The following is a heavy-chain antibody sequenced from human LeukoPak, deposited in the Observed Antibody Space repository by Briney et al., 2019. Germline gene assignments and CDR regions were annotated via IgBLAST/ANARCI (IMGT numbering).Heavy chain of an antibody. CDR2: INHGGST. Sequence: PSETLSLTCAVYGGSFSGYYWSWIRQPPGKGLEWIGEINHGGSTNYNPSLKSRVTISVDTSKNQFSLKLSSVTAADTAVYYCSRGSYDILTGYSTLGEYWGQGTLVTVSS. D-gene: IGHD3-9*01. CDR3: SRGSYDILTGYSTLGEY. V-gene: IGHV4-34*01. CDR1: GGSFSGYY. J-gene: IGHJ4*02.